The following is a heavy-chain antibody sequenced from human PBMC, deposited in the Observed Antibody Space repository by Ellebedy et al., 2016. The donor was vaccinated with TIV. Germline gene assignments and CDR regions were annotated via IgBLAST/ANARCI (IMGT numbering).Heavy chain of an antibody. J-gene: IGHJ6*03. Sequence: ASVKVSXKASGYTFTSFGLSWVRQAPGQGLEWMGWISAYNGDINYAQNFQGRVAITTDTATSTVYVDLRSLRSDDTAVYYCARVSVDVVIGYHYFYMDIWGKGTTVTVSS. CDR3: ARVSVDVVIGYHYFYMDI. CDR1: GYTFTSFG. D-gene: IGHD6-6*01. V-gene: IGHV1-18*01. CDR2: ISAYNGDI.